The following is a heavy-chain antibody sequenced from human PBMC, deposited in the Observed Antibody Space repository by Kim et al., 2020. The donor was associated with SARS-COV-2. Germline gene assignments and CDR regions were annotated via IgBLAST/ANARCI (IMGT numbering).Heavy chain of an antibody. V-gene: IGHV3-21*04. CDR1: GFTFSSYS. CDR2: ISSSSSYI. Sequence: GGSLRLSCAASGFTFSSYSMNWVRQAPGKGLEWVSSISSSSSYIYYADSVKGRFTISRDNAKNSLYLQMNSLSAADTDVYYCPRGALGGRYFVDYWGQAT. D-gene: IGHD1-26*01. J-gene: IGHJ4*01. CDR3: PRGALGGRYFVDY.